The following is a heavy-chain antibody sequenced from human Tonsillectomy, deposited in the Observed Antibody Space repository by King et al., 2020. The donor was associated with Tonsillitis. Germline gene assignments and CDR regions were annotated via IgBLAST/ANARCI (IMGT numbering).Heavy chain of an antibody. CDR2: IYPGDSDT. CDR3: ARSRGMHAVDI. CDR1: GYSFTSYW. D-gene: IGHD1-14*01. Sequence: VQLVQSGAEVKEPGESLKISCTGSGYSFTSYWIGWVRQLPGKGLEFMGIIYPGDSDTRYSPSFQGQVTMSADKSTSTAHLQWSSLKASDTAIYYCARSRGMHAVDIWGQGTKVIVSS. V-gene: IGHV5-51*01. J-gene: IGHJ3*02.